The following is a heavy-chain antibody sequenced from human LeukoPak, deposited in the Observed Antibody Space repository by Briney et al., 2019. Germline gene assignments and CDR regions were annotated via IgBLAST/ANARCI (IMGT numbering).Heavy chain of an antibody. CDR3: ARPYYYGH. J-gene: IGHJ1*01. D-gene: IGHD3-10*01. CDR2: IYSSGTT. V-gene: IGHV3-53*01. CDR1: GFTVSSNY. Sequence: GGSLRLSCAASGFTVSSNYMTWVRQAPGKGPEWVSLIYSSGTTYYADSVKGRFTISRDNSKNTLYLQMNSLRVEDTAVYYCARPYYYGHWGQGTLVTVSS.